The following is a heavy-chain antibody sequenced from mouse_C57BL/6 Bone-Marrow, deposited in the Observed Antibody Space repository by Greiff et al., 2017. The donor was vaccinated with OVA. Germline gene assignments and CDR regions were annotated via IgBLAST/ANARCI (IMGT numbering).Heavy chain of an antibody. CDR3: ARRNLIKANYYAMDY. Sequence: QVQLQQSGAELARPGASVKLSCKASGYTFTSYGISWVKQRTGQGLEWIGEIYPRSGNTYYNEKFKGKATLTADKSSSTAYMELRSLTSEDSAVYFCARRNLIKANYYAMDYWGQGTSVTGSS. J-gene: IGHJ4*01. CDR1: GYTFTSYG. V-gene: IGHV1-81*01. CDR2: IYPRSGNT. D-gene: IGHD2-4*01.